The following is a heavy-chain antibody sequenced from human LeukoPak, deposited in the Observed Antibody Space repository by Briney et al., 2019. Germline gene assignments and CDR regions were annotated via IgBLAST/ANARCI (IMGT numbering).Heavy chain of an antibody. D-gene: IGHD6-13*01. CDR3: ARMYSSSWYLFGSDYYYMDV. V-gene: IGHV1-69*06. CDR1: GGTFSSYA. Sequence: SVKVSCKASGGTFSSYAISWVRQAPGQGLEWMGGIIPIFGTANYAQKFQGRVTITAYKSTSTAYMELRSLRSDDTAVYYCARMYSSSWYLFGSDYYYMDVWGKGTTVTVSS. CDR2: IIPIFGTA. J-gene: IGHJ6*03.